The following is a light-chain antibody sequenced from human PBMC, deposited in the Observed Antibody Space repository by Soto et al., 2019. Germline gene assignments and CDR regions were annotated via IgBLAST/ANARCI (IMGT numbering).Light chain of an antibody. Sequence: DIQMTQSPSSLSASVGDRVTITCRASQYISTYLNWYQQRPGKAPKLLIYYASSLQSGVPSRFSGSGSGTELTLTISSLQPEDFATYFCQQTYSSPLTFGGGTKVDIK. J-gene: IGKJ4*01. V-gene: IGKV1-39*01. CDR2: YAS. CDR3: QQTYSSPLT. CDR1: QYISTY.